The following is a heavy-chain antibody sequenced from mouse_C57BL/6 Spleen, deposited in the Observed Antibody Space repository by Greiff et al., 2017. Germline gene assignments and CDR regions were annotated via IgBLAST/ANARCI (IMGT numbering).Heavy chain of an antibody. CDR3: ADYGSSPYYAMDY. J-gene: IGHJ4*01. CDR2: ISDGGSYT. V-gene: IGHV5-4*03. D-gene: IGHD1-1*01. CDR1: GFTFSSYS. Sequence: EVKLVESGGGLVKPGGSLKLSCAASGFTFSSYSMSWVRQTPEKRLEWVATISDGGSYTSYPDNVKGRFTISRDNAKNYLYLQMSHLKSEDTAMXYCADYGSSPYYAMDYWGQGTSVTVSS.